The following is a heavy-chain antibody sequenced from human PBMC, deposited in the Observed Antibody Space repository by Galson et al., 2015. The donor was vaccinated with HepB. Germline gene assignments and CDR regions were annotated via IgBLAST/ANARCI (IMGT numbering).Heavy chain of an antibody. Sequence: SLRLSCAASGFTFSSYDMSWVSGITRSGFRTYSADAVKGGFTISRDNSKNTVYLQMNSLGAEDTAVYYCVKDGYCISFNCGLDAFDTWGQGTMVTVSS. D-gene: IGHD2-2*03. CDR1: GFTFSSYD. CDR3: VKDGYCISFNCGLDAFDT. J-gene: IGHJ3*02. CDR2: ITRSGFRT. V-gene: IGHV3-23*01.